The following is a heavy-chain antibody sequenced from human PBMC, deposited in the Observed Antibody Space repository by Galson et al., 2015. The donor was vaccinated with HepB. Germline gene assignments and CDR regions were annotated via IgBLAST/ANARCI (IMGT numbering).Heavy chain of an antibody. Sequence: SVKVSCKASGYTFTSYAMHWVRQAPGQRLEWMGWINAGNGNTKYSQKFQGRVTITRDTSASTAYMELSSLRSEDTAVYYCARGGDYDFWSGYSGWFDPWGQGTLVTVSS. V-gene: IGHV1-3*01. D-gene: IGHD3-3*01. CDR2: INAGNGNT. CDR3: ARGGDYDFWSGYSGWFDP. J-gene: IGHJ5*02. CDR1: GYTFTSYA.